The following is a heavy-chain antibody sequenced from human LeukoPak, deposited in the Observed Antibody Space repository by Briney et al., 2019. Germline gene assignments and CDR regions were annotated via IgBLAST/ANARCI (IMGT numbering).Heavy chain of an antibody. Sequence: GGSLRLSCAASGFTFSSYAMHWVRQAPGKGLEWVAVISYDGSNKYYADSVKGRFTISRDNSKNTLYLQMNSLRVEDTAVYNCARDPRSFYYFDYWGQGTLVTVSS. CDR3: ARDPRSFYYFDY. D-gene: IGHD2/OR15-2a*01. V-gene: IGHV3-30-3*01. CDR2: ISYDGSNK. J-gene: IGHJ4*02. CDR1: GFTFSSYA.